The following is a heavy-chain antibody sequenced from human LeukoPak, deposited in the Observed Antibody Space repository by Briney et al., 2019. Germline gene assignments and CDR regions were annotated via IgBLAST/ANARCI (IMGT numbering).Heavy chain of an antibody. Sequence: TSGTLSLTCTVSGGSISGYYWSWIRQPPGKGLEWIGYIFYSGSANYNLSLKSRVTISGDTSKNQFSLKLSSVTAADTAVYYCAREARYGSSWYAMDVWGQGTTVTVSS. V-gene: IGHV4-59*01. CDR1: GGSISGYY. J-gene: IGHJ6*02. CDR2: IFYSGSA. D-gene: IGHD6-13*01. CDR3: AREARYGSSWYAMDV.